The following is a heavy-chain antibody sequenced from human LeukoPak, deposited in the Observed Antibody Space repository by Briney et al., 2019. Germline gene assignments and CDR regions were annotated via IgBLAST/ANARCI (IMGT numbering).Heavy chain of an antibody. Sequence: SETLSLTCAVYGGSLSDYYWGWIRQPPGKGLEWLGEVNHGGSTNYNPSLKCRVTFSIDTPTSQLSLKLTSVTAADTAVYYCARGDRFSVTRFRPRPYIDFWGQGTLVTVSS. V-gene: IGHV4-34*01. CDR1: GGSLSDYY. CDR3: ARGDRFSVTRFRPRPYIDF. CDR2: VNHGGST. D-gene: IGHD4-17*01. J-gene: IGHJ4*02.